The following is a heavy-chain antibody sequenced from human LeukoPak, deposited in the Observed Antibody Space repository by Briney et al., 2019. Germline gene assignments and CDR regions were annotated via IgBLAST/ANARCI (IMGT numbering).Heavy chain of an antibody. D-gene: IGHD3-3*01. V-gene: IGHV3-7*01. CDR2: IKQDGSEK. J-gene: IGHJ4*02. CDR3: ARVGTYDFWSGYYTFDY. CDR1: GFTFSYYW. Sequence: GGSLRLSCAASGFTFSYYWMSWVRQAPGKGLEWVANIKQDGSEKYYVDSVKGRFSISRDNAKNALYLQMNSLRAEDTAVYYCARVGTYDFWSGYYTFDYWGQGTLVTVSS.